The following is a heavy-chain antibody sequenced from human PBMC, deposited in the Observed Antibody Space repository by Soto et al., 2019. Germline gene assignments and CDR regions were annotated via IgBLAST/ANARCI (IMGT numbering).Heavy chain of an antibody. CDR2: IYPGDSDT. J-gene: IGHJ5*02. CDR3: ARLYYYDSSGYPNWFDP. V-gene: IGHV5-51*01. CDR1: GYSFTSYW. Sequence: GESLKISCRGSGYSFTSYWIGWVRQMPGKGLEWMGIIYPGDSDTRYSPSFQGQVTISADKSISTAYLQWSSLKASDTSMYYCARLYYYDSSGYPNWFDPWGQGTLVTVSS. D-gene: IGHD3-22*01.